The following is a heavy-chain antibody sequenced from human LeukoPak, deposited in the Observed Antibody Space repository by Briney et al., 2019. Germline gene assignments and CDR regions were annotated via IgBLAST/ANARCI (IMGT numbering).Heavy chain of an antibody. CDR2: VGNGGDA. J-gene: IGHJ6*03. V-gene: IGHV3-13*04. Sequence: PGGSLRLSCAASGFTFSRYDTHWVRQPTGKGLEWIGAVGNGGDAHYAGSVKGRFTITRDNAEISFYLHMTNLRVGDTAVYYCARSPIHYDYWTGFDYNYYYMDAWGKGTAVTVSS. D-gene: IGHD3/OR15-3a*01. CDR3: ARSPIHYDYWTGFDYNYYYMDA. CDR1: GFTFSRYD.